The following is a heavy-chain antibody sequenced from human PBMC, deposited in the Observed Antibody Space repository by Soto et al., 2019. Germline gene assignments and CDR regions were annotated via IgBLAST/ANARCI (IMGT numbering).Heavy chain of an antibody. D-gene: IGHD3-3*01. CDR3: AHRILRTVFGLVSAAAIYFDF. CDR2: IYWDDDK. Sequence: QITLNESGPTVVKPAETLTLTCTFSGFSLTTSGVGVGWIRQSPGKAPEWLALIYWDDDKRYSASLKSRLTITKDTSKNQVGLTIASVDSAGTANYFCAHRILRTVFGLVSAAAIYFDFWGQGTPVVVSS. V-gene: IGHV2-5*02. J-gene: IGHJ4*02. CDR1: GFSLTTSGVG.